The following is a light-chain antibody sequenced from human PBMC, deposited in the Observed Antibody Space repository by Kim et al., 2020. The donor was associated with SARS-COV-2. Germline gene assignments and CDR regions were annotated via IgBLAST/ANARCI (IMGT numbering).Light chain of an antibody. Sequence: PGERATLSCRARQSFSSSYLAWYQQKPGQAPRLLIYGASSRATGIPDRFSGSGSGTDFTLTISRLEPEDFAVYYCQQYGSSPPLTFGGGTKVDIK. CDR2: GAS. CDR3: QQYGSSPPLT. CDR1: QSFSSSY. J-gene: IGKJ4*01. V-gene: IGKV3-20*01.